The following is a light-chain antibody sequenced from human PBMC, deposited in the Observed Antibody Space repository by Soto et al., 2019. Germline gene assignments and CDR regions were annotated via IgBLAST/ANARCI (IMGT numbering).Light chain of an antibody. CDR3: SSYAGRNNVV. Sequence: QSVLTQPPSASGSPGQSVTISCTGTSSDIGTYKYVSWYQHHPGKAPKLMIYEVSKWPSGVPDRFSGSKSGNTASLTVSGLLTEDEADYYCSSYAGRNNVVFGGGTKLTVL. CDR1: SSDIGTYKY. J-gene: IGLJ2*01. V-gene: IGLV2-8*01. CDR2: EVS.